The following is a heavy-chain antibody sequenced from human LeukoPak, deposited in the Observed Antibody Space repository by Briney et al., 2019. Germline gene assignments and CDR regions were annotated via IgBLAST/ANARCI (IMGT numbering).Heavy chain of an antibody. J-gene: IGHJ4*02. CDR2: INHSGST. V-gene: IGHV4-34*01. Sequence: PSETLSLTCTVYGGSFSGYYWSWIRQPPGKGLEWIGEINHSGSTNYNPSLKSRVAISVDTSKNRFSLNLSSVTAADTAVYYCARVGQLAFDYWGQGTLVTVSS. CDR3: ARVGQLAFDY. D-gene: IGHD6-13*01. CDR1: GGSFSGYY.